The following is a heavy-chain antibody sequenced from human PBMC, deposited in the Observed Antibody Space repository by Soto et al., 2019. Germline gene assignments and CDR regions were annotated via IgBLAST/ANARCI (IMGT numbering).Heavy chain of an antibody. CDR2: IYSSGNT. Sequence: WTWIRQSPGKGLEWIGYIYSSGNTNYNPSLKSRVTISVDTSNNQFSLKLTSMPAADSAVYYCARGGGWLPDLWGQGTLFTVST. CDR3: ARGGGWLPDL. D-gene: IGHD3-22*01. V-gene: IGHV4-59*01. J-gene: IGHJ4*02.